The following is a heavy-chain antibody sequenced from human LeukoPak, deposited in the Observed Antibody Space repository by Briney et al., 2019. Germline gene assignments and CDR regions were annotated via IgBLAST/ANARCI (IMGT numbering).Heavy chain of an antibody. J-gene: IGHJ5*02. CDR2: ISSSSSTI. D-gene: IGHD5-12*01. CDR1: GFTFNSYS. CDR3: ARHSDKSGYDTFSVSAP. V-gene: IGHV3-48*02. Sequence: PGGSLRLSCAASGFTFNSYSMNWVRQAPGKGLEWVSYISSSSSTIYYADSVMGRFTISRDNAKNSLYLQMNSLRDEDTAVYYCARHSDKSGYDTFSVSAPWSQGTLVTVSS.